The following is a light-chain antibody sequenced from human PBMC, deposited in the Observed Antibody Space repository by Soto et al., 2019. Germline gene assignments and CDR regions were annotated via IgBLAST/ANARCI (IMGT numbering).Light chain of an antibody. V-gene: IGKV1-5*03. CDR2: HAS. Sequence: DIQMTQSPSTLSASVGDRVSITCRASQSISRQLAWYQQKPGKAPNLLIYHASNLESGVPSRFTGSGSGTEFILIISRLQHDDLATSYCLQYQNYCTFDQGTKVEVK. CDR1: QSISRQ. CDR3: LQYQNYCT. J-gene: IGKJ1*01.